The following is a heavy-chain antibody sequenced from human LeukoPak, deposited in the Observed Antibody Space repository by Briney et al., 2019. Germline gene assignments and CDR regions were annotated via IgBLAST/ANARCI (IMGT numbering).Heavy chain of an antibody. V-gene: IGHV3-30*01. D-gene: IGHD5-18*01. Sequence: PGVSVRLSCAASGFTFYNYAMLWVRQAPGKGLEWVTIMSSNGNSRFYAISVRVRFTVSRDSSNNTLYLQMNGLSAKDTAVYYCARGTAYYYGMDVWGQGTTVIVSS. J-gene: IGHJ6*02. CDR3: ARGTAYYYGMDV. CDR1: GFTFYNYA. CDR2: MSSNGNSR.